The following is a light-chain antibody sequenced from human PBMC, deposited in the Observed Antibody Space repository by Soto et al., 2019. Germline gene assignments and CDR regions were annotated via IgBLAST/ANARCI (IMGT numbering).Light chain of an antibody. CDR1: QSISNW. Sequence: DIRMTQSPSTLSASVGDRVTITCRASQSISNWLAWYQQKPGKAPKLLIYDASSLESGVPSRFSGSGSGTEFTLTISSLQPDDFATYYCQHYETYPITFGQGTRLEI. J-gene: IGKJ5*01. V-gene: IGKV1-5*01. CDR2: DAS. CDR3: QHYETYPIT.